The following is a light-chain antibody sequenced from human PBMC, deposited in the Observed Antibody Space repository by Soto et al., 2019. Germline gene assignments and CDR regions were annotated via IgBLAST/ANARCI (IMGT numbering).Light chain of an antibody. Sequence: EIVLTQSPGTLSLSPGERATLSCRASQSVSSSYLAWYQQKPGQAPRLLIYGASSRATGIPDRFSGSGSGTDFTLTISRLEPEDFAVYYCQQWEGLTFGGGTKVEIK. CDR3: QQWEGLT. CDR1: QSVSSSY. V-gene: IGKV3-20*01. J-gene: IGKJ4*01. CDR2: GAS.